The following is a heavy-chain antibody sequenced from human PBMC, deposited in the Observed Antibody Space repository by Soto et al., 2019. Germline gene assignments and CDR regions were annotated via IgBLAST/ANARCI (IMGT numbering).Heavy chain of an antibody. V-gene: IGHV4-59*08. D-gene: IGHD2-15*01. CDR2: IYYSGST. CDR1: GGSISSYY. Sequence: QVQLQESGPGLVKSSETLSLTCTVSGGSISSYYWSWIRQPPGKGLEWIGYIYYSGSTNYNPSLKSRVTISVDTSKNQFSLKLSSVTAADTALYYCARHYCPGGTCYYFDYWGQGTLVTVSS. CDR3: ARHYCPGGTCYYFDY. J-gene: IGHJ4*02.